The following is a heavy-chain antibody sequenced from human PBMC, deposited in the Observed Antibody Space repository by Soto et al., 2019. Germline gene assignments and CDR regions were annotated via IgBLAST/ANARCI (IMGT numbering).Heavy chain of an antibody. Sequence: GGSLRLSCAASGFTFNTYTMNWVRQAPGKGLEWVSSISSTSTYIYYADSVRGRFTISRDNAGNSLYLQMSSLRAEDSAVYYYACYSSRFCTGGTGDLPAAFDIWGQGTMVTVSS. CDR3: ACYSSRFCTGGTGDLPAAFDI. CDR2: ISSTSTYI. CDR1: GFTFNTYT. J-gene: IGHJ3*02. V-gene: IGHV3-21*01. D-gene: IGHD2-8*02.